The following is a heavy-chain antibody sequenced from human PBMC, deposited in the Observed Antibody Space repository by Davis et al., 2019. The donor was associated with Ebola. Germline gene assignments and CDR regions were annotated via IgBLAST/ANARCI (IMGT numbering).Heavy chain of an antibody. D-gene: IGHD2-21*02. Sequence: PGGSLRLSCAASGFTFSAYYMSWIRQAPGKGLEWVSYVSSSSSYTNYADSVKGRFTISRDNAKNSLYLQMNSLRAEDTAVYYCARTLAYCGGGCYHDAFDIWGQGTMVTVSS. CDR2: VSSSSSYT. CDR1: GFTFSAYY. V-gene: IGHV3-11*06. CDR3: ARTLAYCGGGCYHDAFDI. J-gene: IGHJ3*02.